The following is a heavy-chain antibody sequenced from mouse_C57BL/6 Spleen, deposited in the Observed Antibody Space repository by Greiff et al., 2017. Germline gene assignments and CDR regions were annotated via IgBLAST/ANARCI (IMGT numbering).Heavy chain of an antibody. CDR1: GYTFTSYW. Sequence: QVQLQQPGAELVRPGTSVKLSCKASGYTFTSYWMHWVKQRPGQGLEWIGVIDPSDSYTNYNQKFKGKATLTVDTSSSTDYMQLSSLTSEDSAVYYCARPSTIRGAWFAYWGQGTLGTVSA. CDR2: IDPSDSYT. J-gene: IGHJ3*01. V-gene: IGHV1-59*01. D-gene: IGHD1-1*01. CDR3: ARPSTIRGAWFAY.